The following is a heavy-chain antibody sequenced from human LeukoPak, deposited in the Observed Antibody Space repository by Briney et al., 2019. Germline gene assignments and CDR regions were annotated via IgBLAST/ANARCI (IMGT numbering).Heavy chain of an antibody. CDR3: ARDFYDFWSGSMLGDAFDI. Sequence: GASVKVSCKASGYTFTSYAMNWVRQAPGQGLEWMGWINTNTGNPTYAQGFTGRFVFSLDTSVSTAYLQISSLKAEDTAVYYCARDFYDFWSGSMLGDAFDIWGQGTMVTVSS. V-gene: IGHV7-4-1*02. CDR1: GYTFTSYA. CDR2: INTNTGNP. J-gene: IGHJ3*02. D-gene: IGHD3-3*01.